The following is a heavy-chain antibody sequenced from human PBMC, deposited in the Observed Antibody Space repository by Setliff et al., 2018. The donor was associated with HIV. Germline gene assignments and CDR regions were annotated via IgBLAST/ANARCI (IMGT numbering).Heavy chain of an antibody. V-gene: IGHV3-74*01. CDR3: TRKLAPGHGMDV. J-gene: IGHJ6*02. CDR2: INTDGTYI. Sequence: GGSLRLSCTASGFTFSDYWMHWVRQVPGKGLMWVSRINTDGTYIHYADSVKGRFTISRDNAKNSLYLQMDSLRVEDTTVYYCTRKLAPGHGMDVWGQGTTVTVSS. CDR1: GFTFSDYW. D-gene: IGHD3-3*02.